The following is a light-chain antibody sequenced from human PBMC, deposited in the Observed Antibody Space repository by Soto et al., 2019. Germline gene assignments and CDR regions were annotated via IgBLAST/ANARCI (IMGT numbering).Light chain of an antibody. J-gene: IGLJ1*01. V-gene: IGLV2-8*01. CDR2: EVS. CDR1: SSDVGGYNF. Sequence: QSVLTQPPSASGSPGHSVTLSCTGTSSDVGGYNFVSWYQQHPGKAPKLIIYEVSKRPSGVPDRFSGFKSGNTASLTVSGLKAEDEADYYCCSYAGDSTYVFGTGTRSPX. CDR3: CSYAGDSTYV.